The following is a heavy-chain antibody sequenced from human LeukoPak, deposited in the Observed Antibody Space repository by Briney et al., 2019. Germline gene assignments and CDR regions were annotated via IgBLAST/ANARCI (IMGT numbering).Heavy chain of an antibody. CDR1: GGSISSYY. Sequence: SETLSLTCTVSGGSISSYYWSWIRQPPGKGLEWIGYIYYSGSTNYNPSLKSRVTISVDTSKNQFSLKLSSVTAADTAVYYCARAPVAGKGITDATYDYWGQGTLVTVSS. CDR2: IYYSGST. CDR3: ARAPVAGKGITDATYDY. D-gene: IGHD6-19*01. J-gene: IGHJ4*02. V-gene: IGHV4-59*08.